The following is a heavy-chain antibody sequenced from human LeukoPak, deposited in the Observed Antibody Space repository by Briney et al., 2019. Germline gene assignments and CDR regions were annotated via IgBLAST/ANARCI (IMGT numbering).Heavy chain of an antibody. CDR1: GGSINSNYW. J-gene: IGHJ4*02. CDR2: IYHTGSV. D-gene: IGHD3-3*01. V-gene: IGHV4-4*02. Sequence: SETLSLTCAVSGGSINSNYWWTWVRQSPGKGLEWIGEIYHTGSVNYNLSLESRVTISRDRSKNQFSLMLRSVSAADTAVYYCARHYDLWSGYNYWGQGLLVTVSS. CDR3: ARHYDLWSGYNY.